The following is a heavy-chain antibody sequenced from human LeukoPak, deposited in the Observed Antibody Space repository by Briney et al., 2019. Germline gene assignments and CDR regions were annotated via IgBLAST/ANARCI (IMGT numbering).Heavy chain of an antibody. CDR1: GYTFTGYY. CDR2: INPNSGGT. D-gene: IGHD6-13*01. Sequence: ASVKVSCKASGYTFTGYYMHWVRQAPGQGLEWMGRINPNSGGTNYAQKFQGRVTMTRDTSISTAYMELSRLRSDDTAVYYCARDKSTSSWRDYYYYGMDVWGQGTTVTVSS. CDR3: ARDKSTSSWRDYYYYGMDV. J-gene: IGHJ6*02. V-gene: IGHV1-2*06.